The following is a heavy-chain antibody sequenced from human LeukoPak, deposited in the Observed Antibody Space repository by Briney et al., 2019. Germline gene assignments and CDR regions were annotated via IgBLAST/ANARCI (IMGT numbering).Heavy chain of an antibody. Sequence: GGSLRLSCAASGFTFSSYAMHWVRQAPGKGLEWVAVISYDGSNKYYADSVKGRFTISRDNSKNTLYLQMNSLRAEDTAVYYYAREPDSSGYSRNFDYWGQGTLVTVSS. CDR1: GFTFSSYA. CDR3: AREPDSSGYSRNFDY. J-gene: IGHJ4*02. V-gene: IGHV3-30-3*01. CDR2: ISYDGSNK. D-gene: IGHD3-22*01.